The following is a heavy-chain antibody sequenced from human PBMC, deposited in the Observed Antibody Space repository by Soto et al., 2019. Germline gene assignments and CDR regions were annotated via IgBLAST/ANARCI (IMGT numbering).Heavy chain of an antibody. Sequence: ASETLSLTCTVSGGSISSYYWSWIRQPPGKGLEWIGYIYYSGSTNYNPSLKSRVTISVDTSKNQFSLKLSSVTAADTAVYYCARGGWNSYALDYWGQGTLVTVS. D-gene: IGHD5-18*01. V-gene: IGHV4-59*01. CDR3: ARGGWNSYALDY. J-gene: IGHJ4*02. CDR1: GGSISSYY. CDR2: IYYSGST.